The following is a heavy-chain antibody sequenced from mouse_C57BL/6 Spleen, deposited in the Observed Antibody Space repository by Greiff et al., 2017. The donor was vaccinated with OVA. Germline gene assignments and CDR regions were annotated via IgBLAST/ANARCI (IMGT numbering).Heavy chain of an antibody. J-gene: IGHJ4*01. V-gene: IGHV1-81*01. Sequence: QVQLQQSGAELARPGASVKLSCKASGYTFTSYGISWVKQRTGQGLEWIGEIYPRSGNTYYNEKFKGKATLTADKSSSTAYMELRSLTSEDSAFYFCARENFTTVGYWGQGTSVTVSS. CDR3: ARENFTTVGY. D-gene: IGHD1-1*01. CDR1: GYTFTSYG. CDR2: IYPRSGNT.